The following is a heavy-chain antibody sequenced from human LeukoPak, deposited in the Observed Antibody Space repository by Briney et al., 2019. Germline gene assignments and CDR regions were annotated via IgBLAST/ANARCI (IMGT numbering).Heavy chain of an antibody. D-gene: IGHD2-2*01. CDR2: IYSSGDT. CDR1: GDSINTGSYY. V-gene: IGHV4-31*03. J-gene: IGHJ4*02. Sequence: PSQTLSLTCNVSGDSINTGSYYWSWIRQHPGKGLEYIGYIYSSGDTYYNPSLKSRVTISVDTSKNQFSLKLSSVTAADTAVYYCARRNGPAAHLDYWGQGTLVTVSS. CDR3: ARRNGPAAHLDY.